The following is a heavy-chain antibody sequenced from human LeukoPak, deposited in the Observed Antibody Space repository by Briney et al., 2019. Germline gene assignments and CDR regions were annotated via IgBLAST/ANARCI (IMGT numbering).Heavy chain of an antibody. D-gene: IGHD2-2*01. J-gene: IGHJ4*02. CDR1: GFSFSNYA. Sequence: GGSLRLSCAASGFSFSNYAMSWVRQAPGKGLEWVSIIGGSGGSTYYADSVYADSVKGRFTISRDNAKNTLYLQMNSLRAEDTAVYYCAKDPQYQPPGDRDYWGQGTLVTVSS. CDR3: AKDPQYQPPGDRDY. V-gene: IGHV3-23*01. CDR2: IGGSGGST.